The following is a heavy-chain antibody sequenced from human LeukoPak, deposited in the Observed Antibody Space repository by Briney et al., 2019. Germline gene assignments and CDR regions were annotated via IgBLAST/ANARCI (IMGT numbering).Heavy chain of an antibody. CDR1: GSSFTSYW. J-gene: IGHJ3*02. D-gene: IGHD1-26*01. CDR2: IYPGDSAT. CDR3: ARHFKVGAFDI. Sequence: GASLDTSCEGSGSSFTSYWNGWVRPRPGKGLEWRGIIYPGDSATRYSQSFQGQVTLSADNSISTAYLQWSSLKASDGAMYYCARHFKVGAFDIWGQGTMVTVSS. V-gene: IGHV5-51*01.